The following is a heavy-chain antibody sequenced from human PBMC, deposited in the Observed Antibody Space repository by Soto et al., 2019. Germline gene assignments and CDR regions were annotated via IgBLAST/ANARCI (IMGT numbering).Heavy chain of an antibody. V-gene: IGHV4-61*01. CDR2: IYYSGST. Sequence: SETLSLTCTVSGGSVSSGSYYWSWIRQPPGKGLEWIGYIYYSGSTNYNPSLKSRVTISVDTSKNQFSLKLSSVTAADTAVYYCARETNLSGYSSGWYQDYWGQGTLVTVSS. CDR3: ARETNLSGYSSGWYQDY. CDR1: GGSVSSGSYY. J-gene: IGHJ4*02. D-gene: IGHD6-19*01.